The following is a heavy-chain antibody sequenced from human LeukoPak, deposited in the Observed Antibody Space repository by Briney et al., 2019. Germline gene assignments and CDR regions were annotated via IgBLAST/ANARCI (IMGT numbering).Heavy chain of an antibody. Sequence: ASVKASCKASGYTFTSYGISWVRQAPGQGLEWMGWISAYNGNTNYAQKLQGRVTMTTDTSTSTAYMELRSLRSDDTAVYYCARGRYRIAVAGSFFDYWGQGTLVTVSS. CDR2: ISAYNGNT. CDR1: GYTFTSYG. V-gene: IGHV1-18*01. CDR3: ARGRYRIAVAGSFFDY. D-gene: IGHD6-19*01. J-gene: IGHJ4*02.